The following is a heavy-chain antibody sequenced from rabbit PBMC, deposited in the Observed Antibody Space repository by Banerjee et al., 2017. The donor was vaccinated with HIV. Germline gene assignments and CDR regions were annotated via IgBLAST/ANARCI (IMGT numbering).Heavy chain of an antibody. CDR1: GFSFSSSYW. V-gene: IGHV1S45*01. J-gene: IGHJ4*01. CDR3: ARDSDDYGDYYFNL. Sequence: QEQLEESGGDLVKPEGSLTLTCTASGFSFSSSYWICWVRQAPGKGLEWIACIYAGSSGNTYYASWAKGRFTISKTSSTTVTLQMTSLTAADTATYFCARDSDDYGDYYFNLRGPGTLVTVS. CDR2: IYAGSSGNT. D-gene: IGHD2-1*01.